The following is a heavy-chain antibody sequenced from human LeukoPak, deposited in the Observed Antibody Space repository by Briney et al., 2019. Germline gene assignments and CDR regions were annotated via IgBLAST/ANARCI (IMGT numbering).Heavy chain of an antibody. V-gene: IGHV3-66*01. CDR1: GFTVSSND. CDR2: IYSGGST. J-gene: IGHJ4*02. Sequence: GGYLSLSCAASGFTVSSNDMSWVRQAPGKGLAWVSVIYSGGSTYYADSVKGRFTISRDNSKNTLYLQMNSLRPEDTAVYYCARGRGVDYWGQGTLVTVSS. D-gene: IGHD3-10*01. CDR3: ARGRGVDY.